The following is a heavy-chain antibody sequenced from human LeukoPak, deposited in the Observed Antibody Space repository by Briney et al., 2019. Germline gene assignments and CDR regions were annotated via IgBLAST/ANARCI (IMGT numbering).Heavy chain of an antibody. D-gene: IGHD6-6*01. CDR1: GYSISSGYY. CDR2: IYHSGST. CDR3: ASEYSSSSGWGAFDI. J-gene: IGHJ3*02. Sequence: ASETLSLTCTVSGYSISSGYYWGWIRQPPGKGLEWIGSIYHSGSTYYNPSLKSRVTISVDTSKNQFSLKLSSVTAADTAVYYCASEYSSSSGWGAFDIWGQGTMVTVSS. V-gene: IGHV4-38-2*02.